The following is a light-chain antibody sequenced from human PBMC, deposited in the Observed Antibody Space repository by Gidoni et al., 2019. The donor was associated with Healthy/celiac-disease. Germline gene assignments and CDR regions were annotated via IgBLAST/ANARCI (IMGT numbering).Light chain of an antibody. CDR2: DAA. CDR1: QSVSSY. V-gene: IGKV3-11*01. J-gene: IGKJ4*01. Sequence: IVFTQSPATLSLSPGERATLSCRASQSVSSYLAWYQQKPGQAPRLLIYDAANRATGIPARFSGSGSGTDFTLTISSLEPEDFAVYYCQQRSNWPPETFGGGTKVEIK. CDR3: QQRSNWPPET.